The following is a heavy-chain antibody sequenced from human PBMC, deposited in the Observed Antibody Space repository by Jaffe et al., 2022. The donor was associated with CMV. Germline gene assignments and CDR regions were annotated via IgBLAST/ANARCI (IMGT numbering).Heavy chain of an antibody. CDR3: ARHERRRAEWLSFTSGYHYYYYMDV. V-gene: IGHV5-10-1*03. Sequence: EVQLVQSGTEVKKPGESLRIACQGSGYSFINYWITWVRQMPGKGLEWMGRIDPSDSNTNYSPSFQGHVTISADKSMSTAYLQWSSLRASDTAIYFCARHERRRAEWLSFTSGYHYYYYMDVWGNGTTVTVSS. CDR2: IDPSDSNT. J-gene: IGHJ6*03. CDR1: GYSFINYW. D-gene: IGHD1-26*01.